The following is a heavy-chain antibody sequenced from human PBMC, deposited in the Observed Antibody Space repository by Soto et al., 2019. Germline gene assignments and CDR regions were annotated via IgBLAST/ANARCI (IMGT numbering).Heavy chain of an antibody. CDR2: ISGSGGST. CDR3: AKSNIVVVPAAPDY. V-gene: IGHV3-23*01. Sequence: GGSLRLSCAASGFTFYSYSMNLVRPAPGKGLEWVSAISGSGGSTYYADSVKGRFTISRDNSKNTLYLQMNSLRAEDTAVYYCAKSNIVVVPAAPDYWGQGTLVTVSS. CDR1: GFTFYSYS. J-gene: IGHJ4*02. D-gene: IGHD2-2*01.